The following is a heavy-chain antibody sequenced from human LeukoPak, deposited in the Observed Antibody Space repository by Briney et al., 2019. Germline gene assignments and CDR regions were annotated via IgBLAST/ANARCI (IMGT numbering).Heavy chain of an antibody. CDR2: ISGSGGNT. CDR1: GFSFTNYA. J-gene: IGHJ6*03. CDR3: AGAHNSRYYYMDV. V-gene: IGHV3-23*01. Sequence: GGSLRLSCAASGFSFTNYAMSWVRQAAGKGLEWVSAISGSGGNTYYADSVKGRFTISRDNSKNTLFLQMNSLRAEDTAVYYCAGAHNSRYYYMDVWGKGTTVTVSS. D-gene: IGHD1-20*01.